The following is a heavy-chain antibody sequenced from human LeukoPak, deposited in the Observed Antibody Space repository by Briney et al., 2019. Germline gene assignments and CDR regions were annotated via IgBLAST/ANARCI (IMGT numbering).Heavy chain of an antibody. CDR1: GFTFSSYS. CDR2: ISSSSSYI. Sequence: GGSLRLSCAASGFTFSSYSMNWVRQAPGKGLEWVSSISSSSSYIYHADSVKGRFTISRDNAKNSLYLQMNSLRAEDTAVYYCANSGSGWYVDDYWGQGTLVTVSS. V-gene: IGHV3-21*01. CDR3: ANSGSGWYVDDY. J-gene: IGHJ4*02. D-gene: IGHD6-19*01.